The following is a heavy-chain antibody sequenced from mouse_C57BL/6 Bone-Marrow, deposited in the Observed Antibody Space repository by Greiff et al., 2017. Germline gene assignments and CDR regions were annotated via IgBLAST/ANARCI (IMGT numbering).Heavy chain of an antibody. J-gene: IGHJ1*03. CDR2: IYPGSGST. D-gene: IGHD1-1*01. CDR1: GYTFTSYW. Sequence: QVQLQQPGAELVKPGASVKMSCKASGYTFTSYWITWVKQRPGQGLEWIGDIYPGSGSTNYNEKFKSKATLTVDTSSSTAYMQLSSLTSEDSAVYYCARCSITTVAEFLNVWGTGTTVTVSS. CDR3: ARCSITTVAEFLNV. V-gene: IGHV1-55*01.